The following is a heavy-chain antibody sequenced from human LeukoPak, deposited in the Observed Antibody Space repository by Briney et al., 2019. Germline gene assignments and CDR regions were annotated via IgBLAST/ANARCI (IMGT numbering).Heavy chain of an antibody. D-gene: IGHD3-10*01. V-gene: IGHV3-30-3*01. CDR2: ISYDGSNK. CDR3: ARAAGLMVRGVIRYYYYGMDV. CDR1: EFTFSSYA. J-gene: IGHJ6*02. Sequence: GGSLRLSCAASEFTFSSYAMHWVRQAPCKGLEWVAVISYDGSNKYYADSVKGRFTISRDNSKNTLYLQMNSLRAEDTAVYYCARAAGLMVRGVIRYYYYGMDVWGQGTTVTVSS.